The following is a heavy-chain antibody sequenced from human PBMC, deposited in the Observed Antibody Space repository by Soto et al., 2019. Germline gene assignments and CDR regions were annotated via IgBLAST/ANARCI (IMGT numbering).Heavy chain of an antibody. CDR3: AIPEGDPRHFGDYDRSGWGAFDI. Sequence: QVQLQESGPGLVKPSRTLTLTCTVSGGFVDSGGYYWTWIRHLPGKGLEWIGYMRYSGSSYYNPSLESRVTMSFDTSKNNLSLKLSSVTAAHTAVYYCAIPEGDPRHFGDYDRSGWGAFDIWDQGTMVTVSS. J-gene: IGHJ3*02. CDR1: GGFVDSGGYY. D-gene: IGHD4-17*01. CDR2: MRYSGSS. V-gene: IGHV4-31*03.